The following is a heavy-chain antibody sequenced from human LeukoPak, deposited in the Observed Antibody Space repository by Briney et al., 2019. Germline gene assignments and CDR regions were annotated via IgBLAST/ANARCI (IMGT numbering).Heavy chain of an antibody. CDR3: ARERTYYYDSSGYFRWFDP. J-gene: IGHJ5*02. CDR2: IYTSGST. D-gene: IGHD3-22*01. Sequence: SETLSLTCTVSGGSISSGSYYWSWIRQPAGKGLEWIGRIYTSGSTNYNPSLKSRVTISVDTSKNQFSLKLSSVTAADTAVHYCARERTYYYDSSGYFRWFDPWGQGTLVTVSS. CDR1: GGSISSGSYY. V-gene: IGHV4-61*02.